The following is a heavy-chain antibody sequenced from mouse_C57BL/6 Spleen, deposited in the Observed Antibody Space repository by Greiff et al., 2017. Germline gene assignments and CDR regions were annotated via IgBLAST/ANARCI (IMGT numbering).Heavy chain of an antibody. V-gene: IGHV1-54*01. Sequence: QVQLQQSGAELVRPGTSVKVSCKASGYAFTNYLIEWVKQRPGQGLEWIGVINPGSGGTNYNEKFKGKATLTADKSSSTAYMQLSSLTSEDSAVYFCAREFTGFAYWGQGTLVTVSA. J-gene: IGHJ3*01. D-gene: IGHD1-1*01. CDR1: GYAFTNYL. CDR2: INPGSGGT. CDR3: AREFTGFAY.